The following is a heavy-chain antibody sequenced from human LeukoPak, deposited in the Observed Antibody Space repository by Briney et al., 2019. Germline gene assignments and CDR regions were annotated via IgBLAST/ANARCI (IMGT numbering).Heavy chain of an antibody. V-gene: IGHV4-30-2*03. D-gene: IGHD3-22*01. CDR3: ARRERSLGSGSGAAYYFDY. CDR2: IYHSGST. Sequence: PSETLSLTCTVSGGSISSGGYYWSWIRQPPGKGLEWIGYIYHSGSTYYNPSLKSRVTISVDTSKNQFSLKLSSVTAADTAVYYCARRERSLGSGSGAAYYFDYWGQGTLVTVSS. J-gene: IGHJ4*02. CDR1: GGSISSGGYY.